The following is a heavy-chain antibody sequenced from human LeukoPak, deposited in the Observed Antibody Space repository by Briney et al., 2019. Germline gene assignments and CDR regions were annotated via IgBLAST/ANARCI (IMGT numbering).Heavy chain of an antibody. V-gene: IGHV5-51*01. Sequence: GESLQISCQGSGYSFTSYWIGWVRQLPGKGLEWMGIIYPGDSDTRYSPSFQGQVTISADKSISTAYLQWSSLKASDTAMYYCARQQQLPDYYYYGMDVWGQGTTVTVSS. CDR2: IYPGDSDT. D-gene: IGHD6-13*01. CDR1: GYSFTSYW. J-gene: IGHJ6*02. CDR3: ARQQQLPDYYYYGMDV.